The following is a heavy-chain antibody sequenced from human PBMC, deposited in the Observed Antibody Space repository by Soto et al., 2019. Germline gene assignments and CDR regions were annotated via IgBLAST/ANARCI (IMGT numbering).Heavy chain of an antibody. V-gene: IGHV3-21*01. CDR2: ISSSGSYI. CDR3: ARDDIVVVVAAAYYYYYGMDV. J-gene: IGHJ6*02. D-gene: IGHD2-15*01. CDR1: GFTFGSYS. Sequence: GGSLRLSCAASGFTFGSYSMNWVRQAPGKGLEWVSSISSSGSYIYYADSVKGRFTISRDNAKNSLSLQMNSLRAEDTAVYYCARDDIVVVVAAAYYYYYGMDVWGQGTTVTVSS.